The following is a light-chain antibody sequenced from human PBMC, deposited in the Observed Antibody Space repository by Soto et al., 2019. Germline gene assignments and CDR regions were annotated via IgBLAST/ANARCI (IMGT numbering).Light chain of an antibody. Sequence: QSALAQPASVSGSPGRSITISCTGTSSDVGRYNYVAWYQQHPGKAPKVLIFEVSNRPSGVSSRFSGSKSGNTASLNISGLQTEDEADYYCSSYATSSTLVFGTGTKVTVL. CDR1: SSDVGRYNY. CDR3: SSYATSSTLV. J-gene: IGLJ1*01. CDR2: EVS. V-gene: IGLV2-14*01.